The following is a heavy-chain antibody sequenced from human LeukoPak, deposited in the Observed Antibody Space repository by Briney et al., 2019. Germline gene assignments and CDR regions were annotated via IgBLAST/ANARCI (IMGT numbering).Heavy chain of an antibody. CDR1: GYTFTSYD. Sequence: ASVKVSCKASGYTFTSYDIIWVRQAPGQGLEWMGGMNPTSGHTGYVQKFQGRITMTRDTSVSTAYMELNSLTSEDTAVYYCARSPVGVRKKHDLWGQGTLVIVSS. CDR2: MNPTSGHT. J-gene: IGHJ5*02. D-gene: IGHD3-10*01. CDR3: ARSPVGVRKKHDL. V-gene: IGHV1-8*01.